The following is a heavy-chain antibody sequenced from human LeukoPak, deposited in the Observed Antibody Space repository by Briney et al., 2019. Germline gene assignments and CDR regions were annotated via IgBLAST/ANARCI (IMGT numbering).Heavy chain of an antibody. D-gene: IGHD5-18*01. J-gene: IGHJ4*02. V-gene: IGHV1-46*01. CDR3: ARMDMDPAMVTNYLDH. Sequence: ASVKISCKASVYTFTMNYMHWVRQAPGQGLEGMGVIHPSGSSTNYAQKFQGRVTMTKDTSTSTVYIEVNSLRSEDTAVYYCARMDMDPAMVTNYLDHWGQGTLVTVSS. CDR1: VYTFTMNY. CDR2: IHPSGSST.